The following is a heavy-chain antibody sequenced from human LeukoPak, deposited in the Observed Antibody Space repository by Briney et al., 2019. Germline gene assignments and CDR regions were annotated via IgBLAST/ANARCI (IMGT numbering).Heavy chain of an antibody. V-gene: IGHV4-4*02. CDR2: IYHSGST. J-gene: IGHJ3*02. D-gene: IGHD2-15*01. CDR3: ARLVVVAAIAFDI. Sequence: PSETLSLTCAVSGGSISSSNWWSWVRQPPGKGREWIGEIYHSGSTNYNPSLKSRVTISVDKSENQFSLKLSSVTAADTAVYYCARLVVVAAIAFDIWGQGTMVTVSS. CDR1: GGSISSSNW.